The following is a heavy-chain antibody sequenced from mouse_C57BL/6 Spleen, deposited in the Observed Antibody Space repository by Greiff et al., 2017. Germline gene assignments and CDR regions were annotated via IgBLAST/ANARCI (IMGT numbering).Heavy chain of an antibody. Sequence: QVQLQQPGAELVRPGASVKMSCKASGYTFTSYNMHWVKQTPRHGLEWIGDIYPGTGDTSYNPKFKGKATLTVDTSSSTAYMQISSLTSEDAAVEFCARVITTVSNYFDYWGQGTTLTVSS. J-gene: IGHJ2*01. CDR3: ARVITTVSNYFDY. V-gene: IGHV1-12*01. CDR2: IYPGTGDT. CDR1: GYTFTSYN. D-gene: IGHD1-1*01.